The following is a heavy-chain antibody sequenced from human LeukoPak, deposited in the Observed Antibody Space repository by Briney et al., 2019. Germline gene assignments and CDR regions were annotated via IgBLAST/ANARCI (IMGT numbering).Heavy chain of an antibody. D-gene: IGHD1-14*01. J-gene: IGHJ6*02. V-gene: IGHV7-4-1*02. CDR3: ARDSALYIYYYYGMDV. Sequence: GASVKVSCKASGYTFTGYYMHWVRQAPGQGLEWMGWINTNTGNPTYAQGFTGRFVFSLNTSVSTAYLQISSLKAEDTAVYYCARDSALYIYYYYGMDVWGQGTTVTVSS. CDR2: INTNTGNP. CDR1: GYTFTGYY.